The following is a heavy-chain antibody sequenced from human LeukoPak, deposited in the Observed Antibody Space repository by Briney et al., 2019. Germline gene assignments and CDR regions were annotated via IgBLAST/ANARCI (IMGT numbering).Heavy chain of an antibody. CDR3: ARGYSYGYGYYYYYGMDV. D-gene: IGHD5-18*01. Sequence: ASVKVSCKASGHTFTSYYMHWVRQAPGQGLEWMGIINPSGGSTSYAQKFQGRVTMTRDTSTSTVYMELSSLRSEDTAVYYRARGYSYGYGYYYYYGMDVWGQGTTVTVSS. V-gene: IGHV1-46*01. CDR2: INPSGGST. CDR1: GHTFTSYY. J-gene: IGHJ6*02.